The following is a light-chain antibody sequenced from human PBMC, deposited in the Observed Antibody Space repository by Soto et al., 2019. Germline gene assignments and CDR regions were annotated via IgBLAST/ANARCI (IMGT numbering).Light chain of an antibody. Sequence: EIGMTQSPATLSLSPGERAALSCRASQSINSELACYQQKPGQPPRLLIYGAYTRANGVPARFTGSESGSEFTLTISGLQSEDFAVYYCQQGHNWPLTFGQGTRLEI. J-gene: IGKJ2*01. CDR1: QSINSE. CDR3: QQGHNWPLT. CDR2: GAY. V-gene: IGKV3-15*01.